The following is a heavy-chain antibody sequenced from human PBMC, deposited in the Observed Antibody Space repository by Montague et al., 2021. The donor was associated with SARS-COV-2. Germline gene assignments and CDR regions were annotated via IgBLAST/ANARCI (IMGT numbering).Heavy chain of an antibody. Sequence: PALVKPTQTLTLTCTFSGFSLSTSGMCVNWIRQPPGKALEWLARIDWDDDKYYSTSLKTRLTISKDTSKNQVVLTMTNMDPVDTATYYCAREYSSGVYFDYWGQGTLVTVSS. D-gene: IGHD6-19*01. CDR1: GFSLSTSGMC. J-gene: IGHJ4*02. CDR3: AREYSSGVYFDY. V-gene: IGHV2-70*11. CDR2: IDWDDDK.